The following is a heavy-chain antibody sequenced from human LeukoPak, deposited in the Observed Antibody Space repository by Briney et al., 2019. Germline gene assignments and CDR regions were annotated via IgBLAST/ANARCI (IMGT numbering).Heavy chain of an antibody. CDR1: GDSVSSKSVA. J-gene: IGHJ4*02. V-gene: IGHV6-1*01. Sequence: SQTLSLTCAISGDSVSSKSVAWNWIRQSPSRGLEWLGRTYYRSKWYNEYAVSVKSRITINPDTPKNQFSLQLNSVTPEDTAVYYCAHASGYFDYWGQGTLVTVSP. D-gene: IGHD2-15*01. CDR3: AHASGYFDY. CDR2: TYYRSKWYN.